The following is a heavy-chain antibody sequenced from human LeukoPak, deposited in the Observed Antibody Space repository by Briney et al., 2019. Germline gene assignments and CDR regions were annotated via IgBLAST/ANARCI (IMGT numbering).Heavy chain of an antibody. CDR1: GYTFTSYG. CDR3: ARGGLLWFGKNWFDP. J-gene: IGHJ5*02. Sequence: GASVKVSCKASGYTFTSYGISWVRQAPGQGLEGMGWISAYNGNTNYAQKLQGRVTMTTDTSTSTAYMELRSLRSDDTAVYYCARGGLLWFGKNWFDPWGQGTLVTVSS. V-gene: IGHV1-18*01. CDR2: ISAYNGNT. D-gene: IGHD3-10*01.